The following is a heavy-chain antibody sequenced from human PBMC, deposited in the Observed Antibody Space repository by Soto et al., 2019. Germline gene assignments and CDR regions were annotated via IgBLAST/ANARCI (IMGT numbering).Heavy chain of an antibody. J-gene: IGHJ4*02. CDR2: VSADGKNT. CDR3: AKDAGHEDSLFDY. D-gene: IGHD3-22*01. Sequence: GGSLRLSCAASGFTFSHFGMAWVRQAPGKGLEWVSTVSADGKNTHYIDSVEGRFTISRDNSKNMLHLQMGSLRAEDTAIYYCAKDAGHEDSLFDYWGQGTLVTVPS. V-gene: IGHV3-23*01. CDR1: GFTFSHFG.